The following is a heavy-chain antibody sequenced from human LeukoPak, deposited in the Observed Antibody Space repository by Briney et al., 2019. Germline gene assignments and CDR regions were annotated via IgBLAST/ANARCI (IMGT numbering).Heavy chain of an antibody. D-gene: IGHD2-21*02. J-gene: IGHJ6*02. CDR1: GFTFSGSA. CDR3: TRFSAVTAIPGYYYGMDV. CDR2: IRSKANSYAT. Sequence: GGSLRLSCAASGFTFSGSAMHWVRQASGKGLERVGRIRSKANSYATAYAASVKGRFTISRDDSKNTAYLQMNSLKTEDTAVYYCTRFSAVTAIPGYYYGMDVWGQGTTVTVSS. V-gene: IGHV3-73*01.